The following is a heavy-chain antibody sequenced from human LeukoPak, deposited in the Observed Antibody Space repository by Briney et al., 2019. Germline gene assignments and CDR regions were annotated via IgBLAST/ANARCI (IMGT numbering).Heavy chain of an antibody. V-gene: IGHV5-51*01. CDR2: IYPGDSDT. CDR3: ARQASIVGATEEFDY. D-gene: IGHD1-26*01. Sequence: GESLKISCKGSGYSFTSYWIGWVRQMPGKGLEWMGIIYPGDSDTRYSPSFQGQVTISADKSISTAYLQWSSLKASDTAMYYCARQASIVGATEEFDYWGQGTLVTVSS. CDR1: GYSFTSYW. J-gene: IGHJ4*02.